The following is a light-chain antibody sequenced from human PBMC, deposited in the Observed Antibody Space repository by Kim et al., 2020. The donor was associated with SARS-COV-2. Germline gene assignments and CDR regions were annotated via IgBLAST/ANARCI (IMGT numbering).Light chain of an antibody. Sequence: QSVLTQPPSVSAAPGQKVTISCSGSSSIIGNNYVSWYQQLPGTAPKLLIYDNNKRPSGIPDRFSGSKSGTSATLGITGLQTEDEADYYCGTWDSSLSAVFGGGTQLTVL. V-gene: IGLV1-51*01. CDR1: SSIIGNNY. J-gene: IGLJ3*02. CDR3: GTWDSSLSAV. CDR2: DNN.